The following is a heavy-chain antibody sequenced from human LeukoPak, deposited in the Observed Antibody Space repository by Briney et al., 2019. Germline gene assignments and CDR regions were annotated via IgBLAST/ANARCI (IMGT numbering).Heavy chain of an antibody. CDR1: GVSISSGDYY. Sequence: SETLSLTCTVSGVSISSGDYYWSWIRQPPGKGLEWIGYIYYSGSTCYNPSLKSRVTISVDTSKNQFSLKLSSVTAADTAVYYCARADDSSGFPAYFDYWGQGTLVTVSS. CDR3: ARADDSSGFPAYFDY. J-gene: IGHJ4*02. D-gene: IGHD3-22*01. V-gene: IGHV4-30-4*01. CDR2: IYYSGST.